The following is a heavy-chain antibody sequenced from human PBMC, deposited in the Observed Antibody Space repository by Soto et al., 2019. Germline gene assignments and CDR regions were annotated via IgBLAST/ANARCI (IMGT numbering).Heavy chain of an antibody. CDR1: GFTFSNYW. Sequence: EVHLVESGGGLVQPGGSLRLSCAASGFTFSNYWMRWVRQAPVKGLEWVATIKHDGGEQNYMDSVKGRFIISRDNAKNSLYLQLNSLRADDTAVYYCGTNVRGSSFDYWGRGTLVTVSS. CDR2: IKHDGGEQ. V-gene: IGHV3-7*05. D-gene: IGHD3-10*01. J-gene: IGHJ4*02. CDR3: GTNVRGSSFDY.